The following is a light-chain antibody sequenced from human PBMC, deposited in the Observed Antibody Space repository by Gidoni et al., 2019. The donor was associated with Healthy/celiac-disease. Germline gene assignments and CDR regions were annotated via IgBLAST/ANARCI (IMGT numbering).Light chain of an antibody. CDR1: STNIGSNY. V-gene: IGLV1-47*01. CDR2: RNK. CDR3: AAWDDSLSGPNYV. J-gene: IGLJ1*01. Sequence: QSVLTQPPSASGTPGQRVTIPCSGSSTNIGSNYVSWYQQLPGTAPKLLIYRNKQRPSGVPDRFSGSKSGTSASLAISGLRSEDEADYYCAAWDDSLSGPNYVFGTGTKVTVL.